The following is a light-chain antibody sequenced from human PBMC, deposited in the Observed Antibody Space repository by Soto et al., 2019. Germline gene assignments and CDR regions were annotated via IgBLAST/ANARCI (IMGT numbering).Light chain of an antibody. J-gene: IGLJ1*01. CDR2: QVN. CDR1: SSDIGVFDF. V-gene: IGLV2-8*01. CDR3: SSFAGSNSPYV. Sequence: QSVLTQPPSASGSPGQSVTISCTGTSSDIGVFDFVSWYQQHPGKAPKVIIYQVNKRPSGVPDRFSGSKSGNTASLTVSGLRSEDEADYFCSSFAGSNSPYVFGTGTKVTVL.